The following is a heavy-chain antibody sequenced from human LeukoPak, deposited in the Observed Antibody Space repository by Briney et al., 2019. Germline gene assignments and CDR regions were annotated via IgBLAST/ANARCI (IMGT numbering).Heavy chain of an antibody. CDR3: ARSRQGQLVREDS. Sequence: ASVKVSCKASGGTFSSYTISWVRQAPGQGLEWMGRIIPILGIANYAQKFRGRVTITADKSTSTAYMELSSLRSEDTAVYYCARSRQGQLVREDSWGQGTLVTVSS. CDR1: GGTFSSYT. CDR2: IIPILGIA. V-gene: IGHV1-69*02. J-gene: IGHJ4*02. D-gene: IGHD6-6*01.